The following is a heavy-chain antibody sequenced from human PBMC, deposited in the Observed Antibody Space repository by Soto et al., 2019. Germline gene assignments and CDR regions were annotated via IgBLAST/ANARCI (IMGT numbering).Heavy chain of an antibody. CDR3: TTVSITMVRGVEIN. CDR1: GFTFSNAW. Sequence: EVQLVESGGGLVKPGGSLRLSCVASGFTFSNAWMSWVRQAPGKGLEWVGRIKSKTDGGTTDYAAPVKGRFTISRDDSKNTLYLQMNSLKTEDTAVYYCTTVSITMVRGVEINWGQGTLVTVSS. D-gene: IGHD3-10*01. CDR2: IKSKTDGGTT. V-gene: IGHV3-15*01. J-gene: IGHJ4*02.